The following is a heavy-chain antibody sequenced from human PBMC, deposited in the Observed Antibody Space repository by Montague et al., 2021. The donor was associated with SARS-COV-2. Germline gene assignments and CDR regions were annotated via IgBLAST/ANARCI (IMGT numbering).Heavy chain of an antibody. CDR1: GGSISSGSYY. Sequence: SDTLSLTRTVSGGSISSGSYYWGWIRQPPGKGLEWIGSIYYSGSTYYNPSLKSRVTISVDTSKNQSSLKLSSVTAADTAVYYCARHASYDYSKDLYYYYYGLDVWGQGTTVTVSS. CDR3: ARHASYDYSKDLYYYYYGLDV. D-gene: IGHD4-11*01. CDR2: IYYSGST. J-gene: IGHJ6*02. V-gene: IGHV4-39*01.